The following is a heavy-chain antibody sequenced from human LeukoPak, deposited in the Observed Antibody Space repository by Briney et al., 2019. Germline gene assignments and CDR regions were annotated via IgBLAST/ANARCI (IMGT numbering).Heavy chain of an antibody. CDR2: ISGSGGST. CDR3: ANLERKGLVVVAAGPAFDI. J-gene: IGHJ3*02. D-gene: IGHD2-15*01. V-gene: IGHV3-23*01. CDR1: RFTFSSYA. Sequence: GGSLRLSCAASRFTFSSYAMSWVRQAPGNGLEWVSAISGSGGSTYYADSVKGRFTISRDNSKNTLYLQMNSLRAEDTAVYYCANLERKGLVVVAAGPAFDIWGQGTMVTVSS.